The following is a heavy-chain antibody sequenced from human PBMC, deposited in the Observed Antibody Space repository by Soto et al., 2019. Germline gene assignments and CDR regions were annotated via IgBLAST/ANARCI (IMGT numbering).Heavy chain of an antibody. Sequence: GGSLRLSCSASGFPFSSYSMNWVRQAPGKGLEWVSYISSSSSTIYYADSVKGRFTISRDNAKNSLYLQMNSLRDEDTAVYYCASLPVPVEMATITSGMDVWGQGTTVTVSS. D-gene: IGHD5-12*01. CDR2: ISSSSSTI. V-gene: IGHV3-48*02. CDR1: GFPFSSYS. J-gene: IGHJ6*02. CDR3: ASLPVPVEMATITSGMDV.